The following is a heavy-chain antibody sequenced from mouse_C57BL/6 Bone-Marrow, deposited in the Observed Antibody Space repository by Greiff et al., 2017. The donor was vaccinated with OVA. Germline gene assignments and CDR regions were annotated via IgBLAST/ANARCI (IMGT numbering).Heavy chain of an antibody. V-gene: IGHV5-6*01. CDR3: ARHGAGLFAC. CDR1: GFTFSSDG. D-gene: IGHD3-3*01. CDR2: ISSGGSYT. J-gene: IGHJ3*01. Sequence: EVKLVESGGDLVKPGGSLKLSCAASGFTFSSDGMSWVRPTPYKRLEWVATISSGGSYTYYPDSVKGRFTISRDNDKNTLYLQMSSLKAEDTAMYYCARHGAGLFACWGQGTLVTVSA.